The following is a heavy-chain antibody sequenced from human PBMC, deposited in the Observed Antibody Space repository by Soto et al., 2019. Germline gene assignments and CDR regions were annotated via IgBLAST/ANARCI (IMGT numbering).Heavy chain of an antibody. CDR2: IYSGGST. Sequence: GGSLRLSCAASGFTVSSNYMSWVRQAPGKGLEWVSVIYSGGSTYYADSVKGRFTISRDNSKNTLYLQMNSLRAEDTAVYYCAREYDSSGYYPYYFDYVKAFDIWGQGTMVTVSS. CDR3: AREYDSSGYYPYYFDYVKAFDI. CDR1: GFTVSSNY. V-gene: IGHV3-53*01. J-gene: IGHJ3*02. D-gene: IGHD3-22*01.